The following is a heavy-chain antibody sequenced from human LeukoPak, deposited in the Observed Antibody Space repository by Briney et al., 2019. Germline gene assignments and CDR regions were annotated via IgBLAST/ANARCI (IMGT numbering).Heavy chain of an antibody. D-gene: IGHD3-22*01. Sequence: GGSLRLSCAASGFTFSSYAMHWVRQAPGKGLEWVAVISYDGSNKYYADSVKGRFTISRDNSKNTLYLQMNSLRAEDTAVYYCARGSSYYYDSSGYPRGGRWFDPWGQGTLVTVSS. V-gene: IGHV3-30-3*01. CDR2: ISYDGSNK. J-gene: IGHJ5*02. CDR1: GFTFSSYA. CDR3: ARGSSYYYDSSGYPRGGRWFDP.